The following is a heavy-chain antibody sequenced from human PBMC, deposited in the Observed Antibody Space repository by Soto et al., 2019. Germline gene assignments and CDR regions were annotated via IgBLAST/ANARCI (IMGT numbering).Heavy chain of an antibody. V-gene: IGHV1-69*13. J-gene: IGHJ6*02. D-gene: IGHD5-12*01. CDR3: ARDYSGYDDVGYYYYGMDV. CDR1: GGTFSSYA. Sequence: SVKVSCKASGGTFSSYAISWVRQAPGQGLEWMGGIIPIFGTANYAQKFQGRVTITADESTSTAYMELSSLRSEDTAVYYCARDYSGYDDVGYYYYGMDVWGQGTTVTVSS. CDR2: IIPIFGTA.